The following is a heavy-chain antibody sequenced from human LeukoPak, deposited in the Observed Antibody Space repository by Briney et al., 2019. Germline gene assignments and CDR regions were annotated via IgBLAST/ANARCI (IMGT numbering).Heavy chain of an antibody. D-gene: IGHD2-15*01. J-gene: IGHJ4*02. Sequence: SETLSLTCAVYGGSFSGYYWSWIRQPPGKGLEWIGEINHSGSTNYNPSLKSRVTISVDTSKNQFSLKLSSVTAADTAVYYCARGALGYCSGGSCYSVDYWGQGTLVTVSS. CDR1: GGSFSGYY. CDR3: ARGALGYCSGGSCYSVDY. CDR2: INHSGST. V-gene: IGHV4-34*01.